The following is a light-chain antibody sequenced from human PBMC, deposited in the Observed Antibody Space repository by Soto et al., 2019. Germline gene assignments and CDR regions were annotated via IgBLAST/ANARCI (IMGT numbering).Light chain of an antibody. CDR2: EVS. Sequence: QSVLTQPAAVSGSRGPSITISCTGTSSDDGGYNYVSWYQQHPGKAPQLMIYEVSNRPSGVSNRFSGSKSGNTASLTISGLQAEDEADYYCSSYTSITTPSVVGSWPKATVL. J-gene: IGLJ1*01. CDR1: SSDDGGYNY. V-gene: IGLV2-14*01. CDR3: SSYTSITTPSV.